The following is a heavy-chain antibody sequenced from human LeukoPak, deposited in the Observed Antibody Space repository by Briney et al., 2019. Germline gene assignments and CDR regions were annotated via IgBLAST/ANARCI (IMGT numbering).Heavy chain of an antibody. CDR3: ATLSSEGFDY. J-gene: IGHJ4*02. CDR1: GFTFGDYA. CDR2: SSGDGGST. Sequence: GRTVRLSCAVCGFTFGDYAIHWVRRASGRGLEGVSLSSGDGGSTYYADSVKGRFTISRDNSKNSLYLQMNSLRTEDTALYYCATLSSEGFDYWGQGTLVTVSS. V-gene: IGHV3-43*02. D-gene: IGHD3-22*01.